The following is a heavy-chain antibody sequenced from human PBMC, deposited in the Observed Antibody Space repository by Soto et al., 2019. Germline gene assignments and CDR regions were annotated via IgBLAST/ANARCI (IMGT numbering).Heavy chain of an antibody. Sequence: ETAPEPGYPTQRLTIACTFSWFPLHKKRVGVGLIRQPPRKALEWLALIYWDDDKRYSPSLKSRLTITKDTSKNQVVLTMTNMDPVDTATYYCAHEVGIYSNWSYYYYYMDVWGKGTTVTVSS. CDR2: IYWDDDK. CDR3: AHEVGIYSNWSYYYYYMDV. V-gene: IGHV2-5*02. J-gene: IGHJ6*03. D-gene: IGHD4-4*01. CDR1: WFPLHKKRVG.